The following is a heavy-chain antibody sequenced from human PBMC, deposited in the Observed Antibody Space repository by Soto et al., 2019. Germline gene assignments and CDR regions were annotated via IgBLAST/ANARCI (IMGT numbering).Heavy chain of an antibody. J-gene: IGHJ4*02. D-gene: IGHD2-21*02. CDR2: VNPSGGHT. V-gene: IGHV1-46*01. CDR3: ARGGHVVVVTAALDY. Sequence: QVQLMQSGAEVKKPGASVKVSCKASGDTFTDYYIHWVRQAPGQGLEWMGTVNPSGGHTTYAQHFLGRVTMTRDTSTSTLYMELTSLTSDDTAVYYCARGGHVVVVTAALDYWCQGTLFTVSS. CDR1: GDTFTDYY.